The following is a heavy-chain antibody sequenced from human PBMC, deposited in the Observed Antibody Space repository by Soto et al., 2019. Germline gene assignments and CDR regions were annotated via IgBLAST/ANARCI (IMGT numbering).Heavy chain of an antibody. J-gene: IGHJ6*02. D-gene: IGHD2-8*01. Sequence: ASVKVSCKASGFTFSNYGLNWVRQAPGQGLEWMGWVSANNGHTNYAQNLQGRVSMTTDTSTSTAYMELRGLTFDDTAVYYCARDIESVTAKHFFYYYAMDVWGQGTTVTSP. V-gene: IGHV1-18*01. CDR2: VSANNGHT. CDR3: ARDIESVTAKHFFYYYAMDV. CDR1: GFTFSNYG.